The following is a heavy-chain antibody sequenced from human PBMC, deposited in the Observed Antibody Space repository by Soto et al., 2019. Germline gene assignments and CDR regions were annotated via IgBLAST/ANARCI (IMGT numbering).Heavy chain of an antibody. Sequence: TLSLTCTVSGGSISSGGYYWSWIRQHPGKGLEWIGYIYYSGSTYYNPSLKSRVTISVDASKNQFSLKLSSVTAADTAVYYCARDLRGPWLWFGETLLDVCGQGTTVTVSS. CDR2: IYYSGST. CDR1: GGSISSGGYY. J-gene: IGHJ6*02. V-gene: IGHV4-31*03. D-gene: IGHD3-10*01. CDR3: ARDLRGPWLWFGETLLDV.